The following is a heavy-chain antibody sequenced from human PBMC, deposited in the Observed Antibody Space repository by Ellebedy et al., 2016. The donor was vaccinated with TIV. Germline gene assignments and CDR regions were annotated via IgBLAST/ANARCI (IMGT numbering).Heavy chain of an antibody. CDR2: ISAYNGNT. Sequence: ASVKDSCKASGYTFTSYGISWVRQAPGQGLEWMGWISAYNGNTNYAQKLQGRVTMTTDTSTSTVYMELRSLRSDDTAVYYCARGGLYCSSTSCHPWEGAFDIWGQGTMVTVSS. CDR1: GYTFTSYG. V-gene: IGHV1-18*04. CDR3: ARGGLYCSSTSCHPWEGAFDI. D-gene: IGHD2-2*01. J-gene: IGHJ3*02.